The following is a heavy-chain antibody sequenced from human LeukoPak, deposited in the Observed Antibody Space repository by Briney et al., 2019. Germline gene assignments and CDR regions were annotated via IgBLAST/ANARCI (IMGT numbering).Heavy chain of an antibody. Sequence: ASVKVSCKASGYTFTGYYMHWVRQAPGQGLEWMGWINPNSGGTNYAQKFQGRVTMTRDTSISTAYMELSRLRSDDTAVYHCAKDLEYSGSGTPGAFDFWGQGTLVTVSS. D-gene: IGHD3-10*01. J-gene: IGHJ4*02. V-gene: IGHV1-2*02. CDR3: AKDLEYSGSGTPGAFDF. CDR1: GYTFTGYY. CDR2: INPNSGGT.